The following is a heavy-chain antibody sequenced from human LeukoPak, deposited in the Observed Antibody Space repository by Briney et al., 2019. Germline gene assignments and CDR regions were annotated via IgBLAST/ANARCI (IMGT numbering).Heavy chain of an antibody. CDR2: IYPGDSDT. V-gene: IGHV5-51*01. J-gene: IGHJ6*02. D-gene: IGHD1-26*01. Sequence: GEPLKISCKGSGYSFTSYWIGWVRQMPGKGLEWMGIIYPGDSDTRYSPSFQGQVTISADKSISTAYLQWSSLKASDTAMYYCARGGNRFYYYYGMDVWGQGTTVTVSS. CDR1: GYSFTSYW. CDR3: ARGGNRFYYYYGMDV.